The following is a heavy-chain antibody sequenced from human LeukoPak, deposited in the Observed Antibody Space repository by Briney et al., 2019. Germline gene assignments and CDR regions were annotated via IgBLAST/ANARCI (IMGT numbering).Heavy chain of an antibody. CDR2: INHSGST. CDR1: GGSFSGYY. CDR3: ARGDTIFGVVINWFDP. Sequence: SETLSLTCAVYGGSFSGYYWSWIRQPPGKGLEWIGEINHSGSTNYNPSLKSRVTISVDTSKNQFSPKLSSVTAADTAVYYCARGDTIFGVVINWFDPWGQGTLVTVSS. J-gene: IGHJ5*02. V-gene: IGHV4-34*01. D-gene: IGHD3-3*01.